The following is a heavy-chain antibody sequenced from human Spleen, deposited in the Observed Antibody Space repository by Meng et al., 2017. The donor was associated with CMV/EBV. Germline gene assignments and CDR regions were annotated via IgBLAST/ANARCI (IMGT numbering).Heavy chain of an antibody. CDR3: ARERRAAAGLFIDY. J-gene: IGHJ4*02. CDR1: GFTFSSYS. Sequence: EVQLVESGGXLVKPGGSXRLSCSASGFTFSSYSMNWVRQAPGKGLEWVSSISSSSSYIYYADSVKGRFTISRDNAKNSLYLQMNSLRAEDTAVYYCARERRAAAGLFIDYWGQGTLVTVSS. V-gene: IGHV3-21*01. CDR2: ISSSSSYI. D-gene: IGHD6-13*01.